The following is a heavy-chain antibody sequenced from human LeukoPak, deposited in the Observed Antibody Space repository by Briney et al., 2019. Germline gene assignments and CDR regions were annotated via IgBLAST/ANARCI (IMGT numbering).Heavy chain of an antibody. D-gene: IGHD3-16*02. CDR3: ARDNGYYDYVWGSYRPGTAFDI. Sequence: SETLSLTCTVSGGSISSYYWSWIRQPPGKGLEWIGYTYYSGSTNYNPSLKSRVTISVDTSKNQFSLKLSSVTAAVTAVYYCARDNGYYDYVWGSYRPGTAFDIWGQGTMVTVSS. CDR1: GGSISSYY. J-gene: IGHJ3*02. CDR2: TYYSGST. V-gene: IGHV4-59*01.